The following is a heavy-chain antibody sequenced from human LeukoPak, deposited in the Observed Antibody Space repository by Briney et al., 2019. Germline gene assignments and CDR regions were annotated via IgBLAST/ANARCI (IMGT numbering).Heavy chain of an antibody. J-gene: IGHJ3*02. D-gene: IGHD7-27*01. V-gene: IGHV1-46*01. CDR1: GYTFTSYY. CDR2: INPSGGST. Sequence: ASVKVSCKASGYTFTSYYMHWVRQAPGQGLEWMGIINPSGGSTSYAQKFQGRVTMTRDMPTSTVYMELSSLRSEDTAVYYCARTLTGSAFDIWGQGTMVTVSS. CDR3: ARTLTGSAFDI.